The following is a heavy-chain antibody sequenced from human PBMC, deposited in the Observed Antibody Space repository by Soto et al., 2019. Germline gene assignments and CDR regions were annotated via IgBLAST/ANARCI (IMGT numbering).Heavy chain of an antibody. V-gene: IGHV4-34*01. CDR1: GGSFSGYY. D-gene: IGHD1-7*01. CDR3: ARGRITGTTSAFDY. CDR2: INHSGST. J-gene: IGHJ4*02. Sequence: TSETLSLTCAVYGGSFSGYYWSWIRQPPGKGLEWIGEINHSGSTNYNPSLKSRVTISVDTSKNQFSLKLSSVTAADTAVYYCARGRITGTTSAFDYWGQGTLVTVSS.